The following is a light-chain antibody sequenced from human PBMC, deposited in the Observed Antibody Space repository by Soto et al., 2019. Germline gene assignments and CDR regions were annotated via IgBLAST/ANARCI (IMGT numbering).Light chain of an antibody. Sequence: QLVLTQSPSASSSLGASIKLTCTLNSGHTNYAIAWHQQQPERGPRFLMKLNSDGSLLKGDGIPDRFSGSSSGAERHLTISNLQSVDEADYYCQTWGTGFRVFGGGTKLTVL. CDR2: LNSDGSL. J-gene: IGLJ3*02. CDR1: SGHTNYA. V-gene: IGLV4-69*01. CDR3: QTWGTGFRV.